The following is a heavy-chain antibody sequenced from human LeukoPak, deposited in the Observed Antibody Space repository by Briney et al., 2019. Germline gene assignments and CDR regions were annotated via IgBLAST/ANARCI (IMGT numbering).Heavy chain of an antibody. CDR3: AKDSRDSDLSLYDYVWGSYRYEEGGFDY. V-gene: IGHV3-23*01. CDR2: ISGSGGST. J-gene: IGHJ4*02. D-gene: IGHD3-16*02. CDR1: GFTFSSYA. Sequence: GGSLRLSCAASGFTFSSYAMSWVRQAPGKGLEWVSAISGSGGSTYYADSVKGRFTISRDNSKNTLYLTMNSLRAEDTDVYYCAKDSRDSDLSLYDYVWGSYRYEEGGFDYWGQGTLVTVSS.